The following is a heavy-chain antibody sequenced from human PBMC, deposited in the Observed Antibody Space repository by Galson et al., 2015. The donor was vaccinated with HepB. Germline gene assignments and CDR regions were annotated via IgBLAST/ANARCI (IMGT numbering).Heavy chain of an antibody. Sequence: SLRLSCAASGFTFRSYGMHWVRQAPGKGLEWVAVIWYDGSNKYYADSVKGRFTISRNNSKHTLYLQLHSLRAEDTAVYYCAIGQYYDSSGYYLLAYYFDYWGQGTLVTVSS. CDR1: GFTFRSYG. V-gene: IGHV3-33*08. CDR3: AIGQYYDSSGYYLLAYYFDY. J-gene: IGHJ4*02. CDR2: IWYDGSNK. D-gene: IGHD3-22*01.